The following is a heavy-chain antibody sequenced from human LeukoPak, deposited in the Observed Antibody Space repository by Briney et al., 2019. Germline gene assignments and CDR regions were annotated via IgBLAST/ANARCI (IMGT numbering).Heavy chain of an antibody. V-gene: IGHV3-21*01. J-gene: IGHJ6*03. CDR3: ARTLYAQLYLHMDV. Sequence: GGSLRLSCAASGFTFSSYSMNWVRQAPGKGLEWVSYISGSSSYIYYADSMKGRFTISRDNAKNSLYLQLNSLRAEDTAVFYCARTLYAQLYLHMDVWGKGTTVTVSS. D-gene: IGHD5-18*01. CDR2: ISGSSSYI. CDR1: GFTFSSYS.